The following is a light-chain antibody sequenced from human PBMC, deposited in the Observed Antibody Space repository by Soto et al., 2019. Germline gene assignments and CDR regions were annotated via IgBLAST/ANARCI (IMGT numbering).Light chain of an antibody. CDR1: SSDIGHYDY. CDR2: HVT. J-gene: IGLJ1*01. CDR3: CSLTTSHTYV. V-gene: IGLV2-14*03. Sequence: QSALTQPASVSGSPGQSITISCTGTSSDIGHYDYVSWYQQHPGKAPKLMIYHVTYRPSGVSNRYSGSKSGNSASLTISGLQADDEADYYCCSLTTSHTYVFGRGTQVTVL.